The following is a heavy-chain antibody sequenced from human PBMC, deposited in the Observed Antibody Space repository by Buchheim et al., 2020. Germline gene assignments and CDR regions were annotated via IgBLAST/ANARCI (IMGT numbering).Heavy chain of an antibody. D-gene: IGHD3-3*01. CDR2: IYYSGST. Sequence: QVQLQESGPGLVKPSQTLSLTCTVSGGSISSGGYYWNWIRQHPEKGLEWIGYIYYSGSTYYNPSLKSRVTISVDTSKNQFSLKLSSVTAADTAVYYCARAVYDFWSGYLGWFDPWGQGTL. CDR1: GGSISSGGYY. J-gene: IGHJ5*02. V-gene: IGHV4-31*03. CDR3: ARAVYDFWSGYLGWFDP.